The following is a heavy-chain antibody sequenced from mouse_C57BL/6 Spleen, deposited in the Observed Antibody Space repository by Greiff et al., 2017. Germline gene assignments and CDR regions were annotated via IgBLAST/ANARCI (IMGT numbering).Heavy chain of an antibody. D-gene: IGHD1-1*01. CDR2: IYPRSGNT. V-gene: IGHV1-81*01. CDR1: GYTFTSYG. CDR3: ARRYGSSHYAMDY. Sequence: QVQLQQSGAELARPGASVKLSCKASGYTFTSYGISWVKQSTGQGLEWIGEIYPRSGNTYYNEKFKGKATLTADKSSSTAYMELRSRTSEDSAVYFCARRYGSSHYAMDYWGQGTSVTVSS. J-gene: IGHJ4*01.